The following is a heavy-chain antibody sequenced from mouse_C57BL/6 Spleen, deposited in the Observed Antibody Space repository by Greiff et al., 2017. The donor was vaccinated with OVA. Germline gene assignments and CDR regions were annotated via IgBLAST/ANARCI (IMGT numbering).Heavy chain of an antibody. CDR3: ARWGYYGSNYAMDY. Sequence: EVQLQQSGPELVKPGASVKISCKASGYTFTDYYMNWVKQSHGKSLEWIGDINPNNGGTSYNQKFKGKATLTVDTSSSTAYMELRSLTSEDSAVYYGARWGYYGSNYAMDYWGQGTSVTVSS. D-gene: IGHD1-1*01. J-gene: IGHJ4*01. CDR1: GYTFTDYY. CDR2: INPNNGGT. V-gene: IGHV1-26*01.